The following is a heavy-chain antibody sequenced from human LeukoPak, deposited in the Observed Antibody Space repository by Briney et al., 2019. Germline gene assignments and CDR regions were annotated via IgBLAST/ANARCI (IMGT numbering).Heavy chain of an antibody. J-gene: IGHJ4*02. CDR3: ARDIPSPGQVFDY. CDR1: GFTFSSYW. CDR2: ISTDGTSI. Sequence: GGSLRLSCVASGFTFSSYWMHWVRHAPGKGLLWVSRISTDGTSITYADSVRGRFTVSRDNAKNTLYLQMNSLRAEDTAVYYCARDIPSPGQVFDYWGRGTLVTVSS. D-gene: IGHD2-2*02. V-gene: IGHV3-74*01.